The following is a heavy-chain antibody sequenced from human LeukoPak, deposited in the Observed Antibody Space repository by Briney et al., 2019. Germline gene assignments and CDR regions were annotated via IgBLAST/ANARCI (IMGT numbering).Heavy chain of an antibody. CDR3: ARDLKYYDFWSGSYYYYMDV. Sequence: SETLSLTCSVSGGSISSYYWSWIRQTAGKGLEWIGRIYTSGSTNYNPSLKSRVTTSVDTSKNQFSLKLSSVTAADTAVYYCARDLKYYDFWSGSYYYYMDVWGKGTTVTVSS. CDR1: GGSISSYY. V-gene: IGHV4-4*07. D-gene: IGHD3-3*01. J-gene: IGHJ6*03. CDR2: IYTSGST.